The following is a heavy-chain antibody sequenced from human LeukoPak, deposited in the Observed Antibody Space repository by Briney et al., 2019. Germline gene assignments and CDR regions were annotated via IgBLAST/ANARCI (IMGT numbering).Heavy chain of an antibody. CDR1: GGSISSHY. CDR3: ARKTVTTTGGFDY. D-gene: IGHD4-11*01. V-gene: IGHV4-59*11. Sequence: SETLSLTCTVSGGSISSHYWSWIRQPPGKGLEWIGYIYYSGSTNYNPSLKSRVTISVDTSKNQLSLKLSSVTAADTAVYYCARKTVTTTGGFDYWGQGTLVTVSS. CDR2: IYYSGST. J-gene: IGHJ4*02.